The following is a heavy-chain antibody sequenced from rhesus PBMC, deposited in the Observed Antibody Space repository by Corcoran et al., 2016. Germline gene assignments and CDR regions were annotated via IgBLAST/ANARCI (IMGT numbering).Heavy chain of an antibody. CDR2: ISGRGGST. V-gene: IGHV4-173*01. Sequence: QLQLQESGPGLVKPSETLSLTCAVSGGSISSNYWSWIRQPPGKGLAWIGRISGRGGSTDHNPTLKSRVTISTDTSKNQFSLKLSSVTAADTAVYYCAIISGIAGHLDSWGQGVVVTVSS. CDR1: GGSISSNY. D-gene: IGHD6-13*01. CDR3: AIISGIAGHLDS. J-gene: IGHJ6*01.